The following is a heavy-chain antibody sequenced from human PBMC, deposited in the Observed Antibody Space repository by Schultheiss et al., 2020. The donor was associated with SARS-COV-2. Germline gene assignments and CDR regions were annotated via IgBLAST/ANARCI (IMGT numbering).Heavy chain of an antibody. J-gene: IGHJ3*02. CDR2: ISYDGSNK. CDR1: GFAFSSYA. V-gene: IGHV3-30*04. D-gene: IGHD2-2*02. Sequence: GESLKISCAGSGFAFSSYAMHWVRQAPGKGLEWVAVISYDGSNKYYADSVKGRFTISRDNSKNTLYLQMNSLRAEDTAVYYCARDFRNQLLYRTQRAFDIWGQGTMVTVSS. CDR3: ARDFRNQLLYRTQRAFDI.